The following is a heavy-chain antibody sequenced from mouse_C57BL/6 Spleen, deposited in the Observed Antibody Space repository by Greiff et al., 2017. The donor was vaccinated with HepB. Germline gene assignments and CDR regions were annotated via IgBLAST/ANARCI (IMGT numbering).Heavy chain of an antibody. CDR3: ARGTTVVVDY. J-gene: IGHJ2*01. Sequence: VQLKESGPELVKPGASVKMSCKASGYTFTDYNMHWVKQSHGKSLEWIGYINPNNGGTSYNQKFKGKATLTVNKSSSTAYMELRSLTSEDSAVYYCARGTTVVVDYWGQGTTLTVSS. D-gene: IGHD1-1*01. CDR1: GYTFTDYN. V-gene: IGHV1-22*01. CDR2: INPNNGGT.